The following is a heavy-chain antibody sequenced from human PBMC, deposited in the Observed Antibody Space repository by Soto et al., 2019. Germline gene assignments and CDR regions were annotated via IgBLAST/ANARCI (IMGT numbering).Heavy chain of an antibody. Sequence: GGSLRLSCTAPEFSFSSYAMHWIRQSPGKGLEWVAVISFNGNSLHYADSVKDRFTISRDNSKSTLYLQMNNMRTEDTAVYYCARTFDTITYYFDYWGQGTLVTVSS. J-gene: IGHJ4*02. D-gene: IGHD3-9*01. CDR1: EFSFSSYA. CDR3: ARTFDTITYYFDY. CDR2: ISFNGNSL. V-gene: IGHV3-30-3*01.